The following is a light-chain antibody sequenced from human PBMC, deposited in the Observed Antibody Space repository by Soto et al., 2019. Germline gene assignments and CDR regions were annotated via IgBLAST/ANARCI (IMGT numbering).Light chain of an antibody. J-gene: IGKJ5*01. CDR3: QQRSNWPPTT. Sequence: EIVLTQSPATLSLSPGERATLSCRASQSVSSYLAWYQQKPGQSPRLLIYDASNRATGSPATFSGSGSGTDFTLTISSLEPEDFALYYCQQRSNWPPTTIGQGTRLEIK. CDR1: QSVSSY. V-gene: IGKV3-11*01. CDR2: DAS.